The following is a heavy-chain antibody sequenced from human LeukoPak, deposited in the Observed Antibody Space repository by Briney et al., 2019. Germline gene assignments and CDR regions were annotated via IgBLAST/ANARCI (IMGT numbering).Heavy chain of an antibody. Sequence: PGGSLRLSCAASGLTVSSKDMSWVRRAPGKGLEWVSVIYSGGSTYYADSVKGRFTISRDNSKNTLYLQMNSLRAEDTAVYYCATLARYAFDIWGQGTMVTVSS. J-gene: IGHJ3*02. V-gene: IGHV3-53*01. CDR1: GLTVSSKD. CDR2: IYSGGST. CDR3: ATLARYAFDI. D-gene: IGHD5-12*01.